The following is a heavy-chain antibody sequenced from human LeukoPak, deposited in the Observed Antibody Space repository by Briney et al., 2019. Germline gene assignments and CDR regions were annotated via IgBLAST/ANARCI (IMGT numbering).Heavy chain of an antibody. D-gene: IGHD3-16*02. V-gene: IGHV3-7*01. CDR3: AKGGVWGSYRDFDY. J-gene: IGHJ4*02. Sequence: GGSLRLSCAASGFTFSSYAMSWVRQAPGKGLEWVANIKQDGSERYYVDSVKGRFTISRDNAKNSLYLQMNSLRAEDTAVYYCAKGGVWGSYRDFDYWGQGTLVTVSS. CDR1: GFTFSSYA. CDR2: IKQDGSER.